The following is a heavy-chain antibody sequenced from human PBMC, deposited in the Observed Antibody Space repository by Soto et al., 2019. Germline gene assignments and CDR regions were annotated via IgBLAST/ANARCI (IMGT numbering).Heavy chain of an antibody. CDR3: ARVVERYYSYYYDMAV. D-gene: IGHD6-6*01. V-gene: IGHV4-30-2*01. CDR2: IYHSGST. CDR1: GGSISSGGYS. J-gene: IGHJ6*02. Sequence: SETLSLTCAVSGGSISSGGYSWSWIRQPPGKGLEWIGYIYHSGSTYYNPSLKSRVTISVDRSKNQFSLKLSSVTAADTAVYYCARVVERYYSYYYDMAVWGQGTTVTGSS.